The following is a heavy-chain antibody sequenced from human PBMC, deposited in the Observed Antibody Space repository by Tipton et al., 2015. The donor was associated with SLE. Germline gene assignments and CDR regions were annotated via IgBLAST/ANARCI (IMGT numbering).Heavy chain of an antibody. J-gene: IGHJ4*02. V-gene: IGHV4-4*07. CDR2: VYSSGST. CDR3: ARAALQLWHDY. Sequence: TLSLTCTVSGGSISSYYWSWIRQPAGKGLEWIGRVYSSGSTNYNPSLKSRVTISVDTSENQFSLKLSSVTAADTAVYYCARAALQLWHDYWGQGTLVTVSS. CDR1: GGSISSYY. D-gene: IGHD5-24*01.